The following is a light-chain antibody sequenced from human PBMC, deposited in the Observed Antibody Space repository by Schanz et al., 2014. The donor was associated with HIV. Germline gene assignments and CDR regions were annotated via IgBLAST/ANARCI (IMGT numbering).Light chain of an antibody. J-gene: IGLJ3*02. V-gene: IGLV6-57*04. CDR3: QSYDGTNAGV. Sequence: NFILTQPHSVSESPGKTVAITCTRSSGSIGSNYVHWYQQRPGTAPTIIIYEDNHRPSGVPDRFSGSLDYSSNSASLIISGLKTEDEADYYCQSYDGTNAGVFGGGTKLTVL. CDR2: EDN. CDR1: SGSIGSNY.